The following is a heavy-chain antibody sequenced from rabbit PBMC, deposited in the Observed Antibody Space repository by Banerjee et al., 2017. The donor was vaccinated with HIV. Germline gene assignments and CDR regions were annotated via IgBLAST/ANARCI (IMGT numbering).Heavy chain of an antibody. J-gene: IGHJ6*01. CDR1: GLDFSTYYW. Sequence: QEQLVEYGGDLVQPEGSLTLTCKASGLDFSTYYWICWVRQAPGKGLEWIGCIYTGSGTTHYASWAKGRFTISKTSSTTVDLKMTSLTAADTATYFCARASGGGYGMDLWGPGTLVTVS. CDR3: ARASGGGYGMDL. D-gene: IGHD1-1*01. CDR2: IYTGSGTT. V-gene: IGHV1S45*01.